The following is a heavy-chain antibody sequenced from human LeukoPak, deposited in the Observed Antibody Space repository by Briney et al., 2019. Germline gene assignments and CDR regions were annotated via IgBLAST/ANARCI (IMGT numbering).Heavy chain of an antibody. V-gene: IGHV3-30*03. CDR1: GFTFSSYG. CDR3: ARGRSRSLGEGDFDY. D-gene: IGHD3-16*01. CDR2: ISYDGSNK. J-gene: IGHJ4*02. Sequence: GGSLRLSCAASGFTFSSYGMHWVRQAPGKGLEWVAVISYDGSNKYYADSVKGRFTISRDNSKNTLYLQMNSLRAEDTAVYYCARGRSRSLGEGDFDYWGQGTLVTVSS.